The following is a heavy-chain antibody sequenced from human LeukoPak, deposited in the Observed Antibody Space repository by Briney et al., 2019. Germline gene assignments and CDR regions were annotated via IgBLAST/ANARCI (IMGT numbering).Heavy chain of an antibody. V-gene: IGHV3-7*01. CDR1: GFSFTSHW. CDR2: IKEDGRLQ. CDR3: AGSGITGTIDY. J-gene: IGHJ4*02. Sequence: AGGSLRLSSAASGFSFTSHWITWLRQAPGKGPEWVAHIKEDGRLQYYVDSVKGRFTVSRDNAQNSLYLQMNSLRAEDTAVYYCAGSGITGTIDYWGQGTLVTVSS. D-gene: IGHD1-7*01.